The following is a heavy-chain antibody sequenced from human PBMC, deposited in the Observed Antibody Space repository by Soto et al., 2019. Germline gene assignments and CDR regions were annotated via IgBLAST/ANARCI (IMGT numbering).Heavy chain of an antibody. D-gene: IGHD3-22*01. CDR3: ARDKYYDKEERRFFDY. CDR2: IWYDGSNK. J-gene: IGHJ4*02. CDR1: GFTFSSYG. V-gene: IGHV3-33*01. Sequence: QVQLVESGGGVVQPGRSLRLSCAASGFTFSSYGMHWVRQAPGKGLEWVAVIWYDGSNKYYADSVKGRFTISRDNSKNTLYLQMNSLRAEDTAVYYCARDKYYDKEERRFFDYWGQGTLVTVSS.